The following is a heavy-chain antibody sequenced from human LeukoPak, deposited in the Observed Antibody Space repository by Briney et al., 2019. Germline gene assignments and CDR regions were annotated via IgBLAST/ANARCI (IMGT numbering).Heavy chain of an antibody. CDR1: GGSISSDSYY. J-gene: IGHJ5*02. V-gene: IGHV4-39*07. CDR3: ARDGQQLPRKNWFDP. Sequence: SETLSLTCTVSGGSISSDSYYWAWIRQPPGKGLEWIASIYYSGSTYYNPSLKSRVTISVDTSKNQFSLKLSSVTAADTAVYYCARDGQQLPRKNWFDPWGQGTLVTVSS. CDR2: IYYSGST. D-gene: IGHD6-13*01.